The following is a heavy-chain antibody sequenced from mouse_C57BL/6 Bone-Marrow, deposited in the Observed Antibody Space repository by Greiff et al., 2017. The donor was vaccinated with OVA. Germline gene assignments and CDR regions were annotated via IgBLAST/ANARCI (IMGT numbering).Heavy chain of an antibody. CDR3: ASPPYYYGSSEDY. V-gene: IGHV1-81*01. Sequence: LQESGAELARPGASVKLSCKASGYTFTSYGISWVKQSTGQGLEWIGEIYPRSGNTYYNEKFKGKATLTADKSSSTAYMELRSLTSEDAAVYFCASPPYYYGSSEDYWGQGTTLTVSS. CDR1: GYTFTSYG. J-gene: IGHJ2*01. CDR2: IYPRSGNT. D-gene: IGHD1-1*01.